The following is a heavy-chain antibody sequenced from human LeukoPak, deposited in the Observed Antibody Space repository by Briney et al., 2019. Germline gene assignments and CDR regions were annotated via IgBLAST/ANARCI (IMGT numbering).Heavy chain of an antibody. CDR1: GFTFSSYW. Sequence: GGSLRLSCAASGFTFSSYWMHWVRQAPGKGLVWVSRINSDGSSTSYADSVKGRLTISRDNAKNTLYLQMNSLRAEDTAVYYCLARWELADNNAFDIWGQGTMVTVSS. V-gene: IGHV3-74*01. CDR3: LARWELADNNAFDI. J-gene: IGHJ3*02. CDR2: INSDGSST. D-gene: IGHD1-26*01.